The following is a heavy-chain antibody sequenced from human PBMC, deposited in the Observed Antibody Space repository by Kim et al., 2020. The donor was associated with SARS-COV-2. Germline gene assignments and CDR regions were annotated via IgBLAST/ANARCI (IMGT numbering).Heavy chain of an antibody. V-gene: IGHV4-4*09. D-gene: IGHD3-10*01. Sequence: SLKSRVTISVDTSKNQFSLKLSSVTAADTAVYYCARRVTMVRGDNWYFDLWGRGTLVTVSS. CDR3: ARRVTMVRGDNWYFDL. J-gene: IGHJ2*01.